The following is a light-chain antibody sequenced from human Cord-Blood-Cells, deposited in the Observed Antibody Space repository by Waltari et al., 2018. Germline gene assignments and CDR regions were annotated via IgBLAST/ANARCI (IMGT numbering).Light chain of an antibody. Sequence: QSALIQPASVSGSPGQSLPISCPGTSSDVGRSNYFPWYQQHPGKAPKLMIYDVSNRPSGVSNRFSGSKSGNTASLTISGLQAEDEADYYCSSYTSSNVVFGGGTKLTVL. V-gene: IGLV2-14*01. CDR2: DVS. CDR1: SSDVGRSNY. J-gene: IGLJ2*01. CDR3: SSYTSSNVV.